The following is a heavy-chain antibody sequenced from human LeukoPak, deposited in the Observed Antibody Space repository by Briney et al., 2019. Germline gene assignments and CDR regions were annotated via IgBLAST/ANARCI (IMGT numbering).Heavy chain of an antibody. D-gene: IGHD3-16*01. CDR1: GGSITQTNY. V-gene: IGHV4-4*02. CDR2: VNLQGST. Sequence: PSGTLSLTCCFSGGSITQTNYLTWVRQPQGKGLEWIGEVNLQGSTNCNPSLMGRVAISVDKSENHVSLQLTSLTAADTAVYYCAREGDPYRPLDYSGQGTLVTVSS. CDR3: AREGDPYRPLDY. J-gene: IGHJ4*02.